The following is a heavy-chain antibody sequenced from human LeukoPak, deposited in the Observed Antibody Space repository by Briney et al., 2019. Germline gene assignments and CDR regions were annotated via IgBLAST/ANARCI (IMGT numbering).Heavy chain of an antibody. CDR2: ISGGST. D-gene: IGHD5-18*01. J-gene: IGHJ4*02. Sequence: PGGSLRLSCAASGFTVSSNEMSWVRQAPGKGLEWVSSISGGSTYYADSRKGRFTISRDNAKNSLYLQMNSLRAEDTAVYYCARADWDTAMIDYWGQGTLVTVSS. CDR3: ARADWDTAMIDY. CDR1: GFTVSSNE. V-gene: IGHV3-38-3*01.